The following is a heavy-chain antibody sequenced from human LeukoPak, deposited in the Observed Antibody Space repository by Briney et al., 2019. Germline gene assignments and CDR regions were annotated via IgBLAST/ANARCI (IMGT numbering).Heavy chain of an antibody. CDR3: ARRYIAAAGFAYYYYYYMDV. J-gene: IGHJ6*03. V-gene: IGHV4-4*02. CDR2: IYHSGTT. Sequence: PSETLSLTCAVSGGSISSSNWWSWVRQPPGKGLEWIGEIYHSGTTNYNPSLKSRVTISVDTSKNQFSLKLSSVTAADTAVYYCARRYIAAAGFAYYYYYYMDVWGKGTTVTISS. CDR1: GGSISSSNW. D-gene: IGHD6-13*01.